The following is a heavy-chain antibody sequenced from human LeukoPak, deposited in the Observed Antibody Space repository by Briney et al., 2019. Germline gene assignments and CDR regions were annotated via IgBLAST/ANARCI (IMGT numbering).Heavy chain of an antibody. J-gene: IGHJ5*02. Sequence: GGSLRLSCAASGFTFSNAWMSWVRQAPGKGLEWVANINPAGSQKNYVDSVKGRFTISRDNAMSSVFLQIDSLRAEDTGVYYCARYSGSFPGWLDPWGQGTLVTVSS. CDR3: ARYSGSFPGWLDP. CDR2: INPAGSQK. D-gene: IGHD1-26*01. CDR1: GFTFSNAW. V-gene: IGHV3-7*01.